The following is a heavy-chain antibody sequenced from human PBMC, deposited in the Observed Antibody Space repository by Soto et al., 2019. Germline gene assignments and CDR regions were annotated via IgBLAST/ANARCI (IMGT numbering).Heavy chain of an antibody. CDR2: INAGYGNT. CDR3: ARDTGDGTFDF. D-gene: IGHD7-27*01. CDR1: GCTFSSYA. V-gene: IGHV1-3*01. J-gene: IGHJ4*02. Sequence: ASVKVSCKASGCTFSSYAMHWVRQAPGQRLERMGWINAGYGNTKSSQKFQDRVTISRDTSASTAYMELTSLRSEDTAVYYCARDTGDGTFDFWGQGTLVTVSS.